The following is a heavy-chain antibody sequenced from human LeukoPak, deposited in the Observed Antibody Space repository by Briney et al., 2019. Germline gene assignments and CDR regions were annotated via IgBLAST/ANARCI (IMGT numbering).Heavy chain of an antibody. CDR1: EFTFSTYS. Sequence: PGGSLRLSCAASEFTFSTYSMNWVRQAPGKGLEWVSSISSSSSHIYYADSVKGRFTISRDNAKNTLYLQMNSLRAEDTAVYYCARDLRTTGAFDIWGQGTMVTVSS. CDR2: ISSSSSHI. D-gene: IGHD4-17*01. J-gene: IGHJ3*02. V-gene: IGHV3-21*01. CDR3: ARDLRTTGAFDI.